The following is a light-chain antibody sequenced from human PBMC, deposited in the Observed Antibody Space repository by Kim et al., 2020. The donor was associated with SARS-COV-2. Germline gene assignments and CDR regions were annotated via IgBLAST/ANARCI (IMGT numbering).Light chain of an antibody. CDR1: QSVDNNY. J-gene: IGKJ1*01. CDR2: GAS. V-gene: IGKV3-20*01. CDR3: QQYGTSPRT. Sequence: SPGEGAFLSCRASQSVDNNYLVWYQHKPGQAPRLLIYGASSRATGIPDRFSGSGSGTDFTLTISRLEPEDFAVYYCQQYGTSPRTFGQGTKVDIK.